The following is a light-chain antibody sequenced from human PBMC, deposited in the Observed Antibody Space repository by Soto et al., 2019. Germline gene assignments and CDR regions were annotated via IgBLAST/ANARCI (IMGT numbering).Light chain of an antibody. CDR2: DTT. J-gene: IGLJ2*01. V-gene: IGLV7-46*01. Sequence: QAVVTQEPSLTVSPGGTVTLTCASDTGTVTSGHFPYWFQRKPGQAPRTLIYDTTNRHSWTPARFSGSLLGGKAALTLSGAQPEEEAEYFCLLYDRAFGLVVGGGTKLTVL. CDR1: TGTVTSGHF. CDR3: LLYDRAFGLV.